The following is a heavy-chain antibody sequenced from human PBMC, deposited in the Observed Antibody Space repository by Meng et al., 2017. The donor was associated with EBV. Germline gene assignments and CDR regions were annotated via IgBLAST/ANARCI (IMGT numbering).Heavy chain of an antibody. Sequence: QIQLVQSGADVKKPEASWKVSGKTSGDTFTSYGIRWVRQPPGQRLEWMGWISAYNGNTNYAQKLQGRVTMTTDTSTSTAYMQLRILRSDDTAVYYCARGLDYFDYWGQGTLVTVSS. J-gene: IGHJ4*02. CDR1: GDTFTSYG. CDR3: ARGLDYFDY. V-gene: IGHV1-18*01. CDR2: ISAYNGNT.